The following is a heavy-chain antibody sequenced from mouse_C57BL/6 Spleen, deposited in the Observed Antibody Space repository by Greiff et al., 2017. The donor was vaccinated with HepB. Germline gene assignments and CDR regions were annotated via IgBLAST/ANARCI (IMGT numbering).Heavy chain of an antibody. V-gene: IGHV3-6*01. CDR2: ISYDGSN. D-gene: IGHD1-1*01. CDR1: GYSITSGYY. CDR3: ARSYYYGSSSWFAY. J-gene: IGHJ3*01. Sequence: EVQLVESGPGLVKPSQSLSLTCSVTGYSITSGYYWNWIRQFPGNKLEWMGYISYDGSNNYNPSLKNRISITRDTSKNQFFLKLNSVTTEDTATYYCARSYYYGSSSWFAYWGQGTLVTVSA.